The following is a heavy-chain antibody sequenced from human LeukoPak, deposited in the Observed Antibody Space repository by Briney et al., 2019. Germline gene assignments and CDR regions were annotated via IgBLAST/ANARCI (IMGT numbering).Heavy chain of an antibody. CDR1: VGSISSYY. CDR3: ARDRGGHYFDY. V-gene: IGHV4-59*01. CDR2: IYYSGST. Sequence: SESLSLTCTVSVGSISSYYWSWIRQPPWKGLEWIGYIYYSGSTNYNPSLKSRVTISVDTSKNQFSLKLSSVTAADTAVYYCARDRGGHYFDYWGQGTLVTVSS. D-gene: IGHD3-10*01. J-gene: IGHJ4*02.